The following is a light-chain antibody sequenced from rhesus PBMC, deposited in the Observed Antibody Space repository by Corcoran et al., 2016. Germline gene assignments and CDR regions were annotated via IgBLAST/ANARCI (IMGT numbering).Light chain of an antibody. Sequence: DIQMTQSPSSLSASVGDRDTISCRASQGIRNNLNWYQQKPGKAPKRLSYTGSTLESGVPSRFSGSGSGTACTLTISILQPEDFATYYCLQYNSDPPTFGQGTKVEMK. CDR3: LQYNSDPPT. V-gene: IGKV1-43*02. J-gene: IGKJ1*01. CDR1: QGIRNN. CDR2: TGS.